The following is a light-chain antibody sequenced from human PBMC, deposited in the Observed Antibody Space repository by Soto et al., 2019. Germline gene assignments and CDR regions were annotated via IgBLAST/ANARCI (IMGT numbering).Light chain of an antibody. CDR3: QQYMSSVT. CDR2: GAS. V-gene: IGKV3-20*01. Sequence: EIVLTQSPGSLSLSPGQRATLSCRASQSVDSTFFAWYQKKPGQAPRLLIYGASKRDTGVPDRFSGSGSGTDVTLTISRLVPEDLAVYYCQQYMSSVTFGQGTKVEL. CDR1: QSVDSTF. J-gene: IGKJ1*01.